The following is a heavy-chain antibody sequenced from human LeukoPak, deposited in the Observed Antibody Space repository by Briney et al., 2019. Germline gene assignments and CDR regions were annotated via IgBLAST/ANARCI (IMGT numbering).Heavy chain of an antibody. CDR3: TREQSSSSWYRWFDP. CDR2: ISSCGSTI. Sequence: GGSLRLSCAASGFTFSSYEMNWVRQAPGKGLEWVSYISSCGSTIYYADSVKGRFTISRDNAKKSLFLQMNSLRAEDTAVYYCTREQSSSSWYRWFDPWGQGTLVTVSS. D-gene: IGHD6-13*01. J-gene: IGHJ5*02. V-gene: IGHV3-48*03. CDR1: GFTFSSYE.